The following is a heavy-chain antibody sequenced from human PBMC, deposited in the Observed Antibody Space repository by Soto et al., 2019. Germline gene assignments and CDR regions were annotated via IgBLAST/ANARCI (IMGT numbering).Heavy chain of an antibody. CDR1: GGSISSYY. V-gene: IGHV4-59*08. CDR3: ARHEGWYSYYYMGV. CDR2: IYYSGST. Sequence: QVQLQESGPGLVKPSETLSLTCTVSGGSISSYYWSWIRQPPGKGLEWIGYIYYSGSTNYNPSLRCRVTISVATSKNQFSLKLSSVTAADTAVYYCARHEGWYSYYYMGVWGKGTTVTVSS. J-gene: IGHJ6*03.